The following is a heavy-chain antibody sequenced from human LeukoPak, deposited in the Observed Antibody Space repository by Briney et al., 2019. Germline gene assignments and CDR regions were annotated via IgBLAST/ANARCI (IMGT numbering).Heavy chain of an antibody. CDR3: ARLGLYYHAAYFDY. D-gene: IGHD3-10*01. Sequence: KASETLSLTCTVSGGSISGYYWSWIRQPPGKGLEWIGYIYTSGSTNYNPSLKSRVTISVDTSKNQFSLKLSSVTAADTAVYYCARLGLYYHAAYFDYWGQGTLVTVSS. CDR2: IYTSGST. V-gene: IGHV4-4*09. J-gene: IGHJ4*02. CDR1: GGSISGYY.